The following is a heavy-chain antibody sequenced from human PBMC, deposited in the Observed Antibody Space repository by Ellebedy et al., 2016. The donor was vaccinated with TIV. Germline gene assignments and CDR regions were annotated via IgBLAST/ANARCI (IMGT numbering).Heavy chain of an antibody. V-gene: IGHV4-59*01. Sequence: SETLSLTCTVPGGSITSYYWSWIRQPPGKGLEWIGYIYYSGSTNYNPSLKSRVTILVDTSKNQFSLRLSSVTAADTAVYYCARDLGYCTNGVCYNWFDPWGQGTLVTVSS. CDR2: IYYSGST. J-gene: IGHJ5*02. CDR1: GGSITSYY. D-gene: IGHD2-8*01. CDR3: ARDLGYCTNGVCYNWFDP.